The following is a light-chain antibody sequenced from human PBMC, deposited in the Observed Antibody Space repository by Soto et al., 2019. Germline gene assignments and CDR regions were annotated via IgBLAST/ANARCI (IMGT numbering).Light chain of an antibody. J-gene: IGLJ1*01. CDR3: SSYTSATTYV. CDR1: SSDVGAYNY. V-gene: IGLV2-14*03. Sequence: QSVLTRPASVSGSPGQSITICCTGSSSDVGAYNYDSWYQQHHPGEAPKLIIYDVSHRPSGVSNRFSGSKSGNTASLTISGLQTEDEADYYCSSYTSATTYVFGTGTKVTVL. CDR2: DVS.